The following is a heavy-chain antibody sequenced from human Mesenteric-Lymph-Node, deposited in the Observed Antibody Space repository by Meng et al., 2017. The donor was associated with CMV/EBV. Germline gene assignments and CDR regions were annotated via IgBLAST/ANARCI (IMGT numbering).Heavy chain of an antibody. V-gene: IGHV1-2*02. CDR2: INPNSGGT. J-gene: IGHJ5*02. D-gene: IGHD3-22*01. CDR3: ARADPIRITMIVSFSWFDP. CDR1: GYTFISYG. Sequence: ASVKVSCKASGYTFISYGISWVRQAPGQGLEWMGWINPNSGGTNYAQKFQGRVTMTRDTSISTAYMELSRLRSDDTAVYYCARADPIRITMIVSFSWFDPWGQGTLVTVSS.